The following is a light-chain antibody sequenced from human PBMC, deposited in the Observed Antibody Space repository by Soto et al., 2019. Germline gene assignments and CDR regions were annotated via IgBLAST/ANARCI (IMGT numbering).Light chain of an antibody. J-gene: IGKJ1*01. CDR3: QQLNSYPVT. CDR2: AAS. Sequence: IPLTQSPSSLSASVGDRVTITCRASQGIGTYLAWYQQKPGKAPKLLIYAASSLQRGVPSRFSGSGSGTDFTLNISSLEPEDFATYHCQQLNSYPVTFGQGTKVEV. V-gene: IGKV1-9*01. CDR1: QGIGTY.